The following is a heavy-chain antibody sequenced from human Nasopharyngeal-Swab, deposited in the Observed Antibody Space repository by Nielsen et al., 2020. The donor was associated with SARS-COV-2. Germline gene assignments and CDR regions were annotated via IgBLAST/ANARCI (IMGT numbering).Heavy chain of an antibody. Sequence: VRQMPGKGLAWMGIIYPGDSDTRYSPSFQGQVTISADKSISTAYLQWSSLKASDTAMYYCARLTAGAYYCYYYGMDVWGQGTTVTVSS. V-gene: IGHV5-51*01. J-gene: IGHJ6*02. D-gene: IGHD5-18*01. CDR3: ARLTAGAYYCYYYGMDV. CDR2: IYPGDSDT.